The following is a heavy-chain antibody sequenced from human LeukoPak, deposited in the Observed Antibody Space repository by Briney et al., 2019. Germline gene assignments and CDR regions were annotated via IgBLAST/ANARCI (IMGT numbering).Heavy chain of an antibody. CDR3: ARRNPEQLDPYDF. V-gene: IGHV5-51*01. D-gene: IGHD1-1*01. CDR1: GYNFASYW. Sequence: GESLKISCKGSGYNFASYWIGWVRQMPGKGLEWMGDIYVGDSDTRYSPSFQGQVTISVDKSISSAYLQWDSLKASDSAIYFCARRNPEQLDPYDFWGQGALVTVSS. CDR2: IYVGDSDT. J-gene: IGHJ4*02.